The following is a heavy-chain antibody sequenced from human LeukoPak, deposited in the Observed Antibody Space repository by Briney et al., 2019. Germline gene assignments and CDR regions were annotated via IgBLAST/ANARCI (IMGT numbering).Heavy chain of an antibody. CDR2: IYYSEST. CDR1: GRSISSSRYY. CDR3: ARQRIVGANTSTNYS. J-gene: IGHJ4*02. D-gene: IGHD1-26*01. Sequence: NPAETLSLPRTVSGRSISSSRYYWGWIRHPPGKGVERIGSIYYSESTYYHPSLERRVTICVDTNKNQFTQTLSAVSARDTDVYYYARQRIVGANTSTNYSWGPETLVTGSS. V-gene: IGHV4-39*01.